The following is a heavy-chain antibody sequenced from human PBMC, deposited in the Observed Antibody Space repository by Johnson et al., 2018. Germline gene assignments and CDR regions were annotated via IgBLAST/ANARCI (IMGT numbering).Heavy chain of an antibody. CDR3: AKEGVNGSGGSYYYYYMDG. D-gene: IGHD6-19*01. CDR1: GGSFSGYY. J-gene: IGHJ6*03. V-gene: IGHV4-34*01. CDR2: INHSGST. Sequence: QVQLQQWGAGLLKPSETLSLTCAVYGGSFSGYYWSWIRQPPGKGLEWIGEINHSGSTNNNPSLKSRVTISVDTSKNQFSLKLSSVTAADTAVYYCAKEGVNGSGGSYYYYYMDGWGKGTAVTVS.